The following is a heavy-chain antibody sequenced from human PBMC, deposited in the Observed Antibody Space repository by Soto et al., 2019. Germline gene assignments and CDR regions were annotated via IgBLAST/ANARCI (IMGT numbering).Heavy chain of an antibody. D-gene: IGHD2-2*01. CDR2: ISSSSSYT. Sequence: GGSLRLSCAASGFTFSDYYMSWIRQAPGKGLEWVSYISSSSSYTNYADSVKGRFTISRDNAKNSLYLQMNSLRAEDTAVYYCARDQVGGYYYYGMDVWGQGTTVTVSS. CDR3: ARDQVGGYYYYGMDV. CDR1: GFTFSDYY. V-gene: IGHV3-11*06. J-gene: IGHJ6*02.